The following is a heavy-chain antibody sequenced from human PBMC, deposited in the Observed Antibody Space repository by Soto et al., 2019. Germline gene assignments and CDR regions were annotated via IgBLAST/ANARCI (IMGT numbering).Heavy chain of an antibody. Sequence: KTSETLSLTCAVYGGSFSGYYWSWIRQPPGKGLEWIGEINHSGSTNYNPSLKSRVTISVDTSKNQFSLKLTSVTAADTAVYYCARDKITGLFDYWGQGTLVTVSS. CDR2: INHSGST. V-gene: IGHV4-34*01. CDR3: ARDKITGLFDY. D-gene: IGHD2-8*02. CDR1: GGSFSGYY. J-gene: IGHJ4*02.